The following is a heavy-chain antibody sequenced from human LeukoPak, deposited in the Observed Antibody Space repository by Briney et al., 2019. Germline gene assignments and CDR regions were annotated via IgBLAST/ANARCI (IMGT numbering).Heavy chain of an antibody. CDR1: GGSFSGYY. CDR3: ASMEGFDY. D-gene: IGHD3-10*01. J-gene: IGHJ4*02. V-gene: IGHV4-34*01. Sequence: SETLSLTCAVYGGSFSGYYWSWVRQPPGKGLEWIGEINHSGSTNYNPSLKSRVTISVDTSKNQFSLKLSSVTAADTAVYYCASMEGFDYWGQGTLVTVSS. CDR2: INHSGST.